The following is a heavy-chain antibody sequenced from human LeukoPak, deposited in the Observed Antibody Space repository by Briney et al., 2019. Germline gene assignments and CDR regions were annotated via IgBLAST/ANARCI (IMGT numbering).Heavy chain of an antibody. Sequence: SGTLSLTCAVSGGSISSGGFSWGWIPQPPGTGLEWVGYIYHSGSTYYNPSLKSRVTISVDRSKNQFSLKLSSVTAADTAVYYCARETGVSYFDYWGQGTLVTVSS. D-gene: IGHD3-9*01. J-gene: IGHJ4*02. V-gene: IGHV4-30-2*01. CDR3: ARETGVSYFDY. CDR1: GGSISSGGFS. CDR2: IYHSGST.